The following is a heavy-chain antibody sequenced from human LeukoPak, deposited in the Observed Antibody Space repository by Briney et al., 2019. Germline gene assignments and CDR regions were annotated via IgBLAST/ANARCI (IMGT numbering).Heavy chain of an antibody. CDR1: GFTFNTYG. CDR2: ISGSGGAT. CDR3: AKGAHYYGSGSHRRGHYFDY. J-gene: IGHJ4*02. Sequence: GGSLRLSCAASGFTFNTYGMSWVRQAPGKGLERVSGISGSGGATYYADSVKGRFTISRDNSKNTLYLQMNSLRAEDTAVYYCAKGAHYYGSGSHRRGHYFDYWGQGTLVTVSS. D-gene: IGHD3-10*01. V-gene: IGHV3-23*01.